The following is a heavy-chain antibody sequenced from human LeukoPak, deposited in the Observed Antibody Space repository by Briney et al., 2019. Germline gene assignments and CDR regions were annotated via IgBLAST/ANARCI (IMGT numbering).Heavy chain of an antibody. CDR1: GFTFSSHG. J-gene: IGHJ4*02. CDR2: IIPSGHTT. V-gene: IGHV3-23*01. CDR3: AKETDPAAAGPFDY. Sequence: GGSLRLSCVASGFTFSSHGMNWVRQAPGKGLEWVSGIIPSGHTTYYADSVRGRFTISRDNSKNTLYLQMNSLRAEDTAVYYCAKETDPAAAGPFDYWGQGTLVTVSS. D-gene: IGHD6-13*01.